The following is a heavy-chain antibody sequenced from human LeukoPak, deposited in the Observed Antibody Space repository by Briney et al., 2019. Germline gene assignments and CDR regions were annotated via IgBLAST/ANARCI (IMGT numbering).Heavy chain of an antibody. J-gene: IGHJ4*02. CDR3: ARGGDSSGYYTFDY. Sequence: SQTLSLTCAVSGGSISSGGYSWSWIRQPPGKGLEWIGYIYHSGSTYYNPSLKSRVTISVDRSKNQFSLKLSSVTAADTAVYYWARGGDSSGYYTFDYWGQGTLVTVSS. D-gene: IGHD3-22*01. CDR1: GGSISSGGYS. V-gene: IGHV4-30-2*01. CDR2: IYHSGST.